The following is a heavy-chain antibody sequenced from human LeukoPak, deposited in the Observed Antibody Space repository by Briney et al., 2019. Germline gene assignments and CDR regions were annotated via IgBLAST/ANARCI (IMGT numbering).Heavy chain of an antibody. Sequence: SETLSLPCAVSGGSISRSNWWSWVRPSPGKGLEWIGEFYHSGSTNYNPSVKSRVTISVDKSKNQFSLKLTSVTAADTAVYYCAKEYYDDSGAGDFDLWGRGTLVIVSS. D-gene: IGHD3-22*01. V-gene: IGHV4-4*02. CDR3: AKEYYDDSGAGDFDL. CDR2: FYHSGST. J-gene: IGHJ2*01. CDR1: GGSISRSNW.